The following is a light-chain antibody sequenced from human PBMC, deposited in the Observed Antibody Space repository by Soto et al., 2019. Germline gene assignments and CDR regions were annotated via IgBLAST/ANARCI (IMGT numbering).Light chain of an antibody. V-gene: IGLV2-23*03. CDR1: SSDV. CDR2: EGS. Sequence: QSALTQPASVSGSPGQSITISCTGTSSDVSWYQQHPGKAPKLMIREGSKRPSGVSNRFSGSKSGNTASLTISGLQAEDEADYYCSSYAGSSTFVVFGGGTKLT. CDR3: SSYAGSSTFVV. J-gene: IGLJ2*01.